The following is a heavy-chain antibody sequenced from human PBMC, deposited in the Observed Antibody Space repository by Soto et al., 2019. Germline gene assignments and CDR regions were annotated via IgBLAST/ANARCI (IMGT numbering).Heavy chain of an antibody. CDR1: GFTFSSYS. V-gene: IGHV3-21*01. Sequence: SLRLSCAASGFTFSSYSMNWVRQAPGKGLEWVSSISSSSSYIYYADSVKGRFTISRDNAKNSLYLQMNSLRAEDTAVYYCARAGAAVAGYYYGMDVWGQGTTVTVSS. CDR3: ARAGAAVAGYYYGMDV. J-gene: IGHJ6*02. D-gene: IGHD6-19*01. CDR2: ISSSSSYI.